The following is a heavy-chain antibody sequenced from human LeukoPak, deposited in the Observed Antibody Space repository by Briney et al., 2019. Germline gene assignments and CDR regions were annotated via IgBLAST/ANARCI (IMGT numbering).Heavy chain of an antibody. CDR3: ARQKPNYDILTGYKYYFDY. J-gene: IGHJ4*02. CDR2: IYYSGST. D-gene: IGHD3-9*01. CDR1: GGSISSSSYY. V-gene: IGHV4-39*01. Sequence: PSETLSLTCTVSGGSISSSSYYWGWIRQPPGKGLEWIGSIYYSGSTYYNPSLESRVTISVDTSKNQFSLKLSSVTAADTAVYYCARQKPNYDILTGYKYYFDYRGQGTLVAVSS.